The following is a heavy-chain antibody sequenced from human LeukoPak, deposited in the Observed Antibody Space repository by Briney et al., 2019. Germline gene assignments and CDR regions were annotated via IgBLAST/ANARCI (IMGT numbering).Heavy chain of an antibody. D-gene: IGHD6-13*01. J-gene: IGHJ6*03. CDR2: IKQDGSEK. CDR3: ARDSAEYSSSWYVVYYYYYMDV. Sequence: GGSLRLSCAASGFTFSSYWMSWVRQAPGKGLEWVANIKQDGSEKYYVDSVKGRFTISRDNAKNSLYLQMNSLRAEDTAVYYCARDSAEYSSSWYVVYYYYYMDVWGKGTTVTVSS. CDR1: GFTFSSYW. V-gene: IGHV3-7*01.